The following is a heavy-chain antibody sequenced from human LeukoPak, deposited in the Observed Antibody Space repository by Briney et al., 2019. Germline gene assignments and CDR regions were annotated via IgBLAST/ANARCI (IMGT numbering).Heavy chain of an antibody. V-gene: IGHV3-7*05. CDR3: ARIGYSGSSFDY. J-gene: IGHJ4*02. D-gene: IGHD6-13*01. CDR1: GFTFSRYW. CDR2: IKEDGSEK. Sequence: AGVSLRLSCAASGFTFSRYWMSWVRQAPGKGLDWVASIKEDGSEKNYVDSLKGRFSISRDNARNSLHLQMNSLRAEDTAEYYCARIGYSGSSFDYWGQGTLVTVSS.